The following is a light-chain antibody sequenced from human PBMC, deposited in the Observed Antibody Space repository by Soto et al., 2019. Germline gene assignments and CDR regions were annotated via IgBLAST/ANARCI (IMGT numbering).Light chain of an antibody. J-gene: IGKJ3*01. CDR2: AAS. Sequence: DIQMTQSPSSLSASVGDRVTITCRASQSISSYLNWYHQKPGKAPKLLIYAASSLQSGVPSRFSGRASGTDFTLTINILQTQDFSTYDCQQSYSTPLFTFGPGTKVAIK. V-gene: IGKV1-39*01. CDR3: QQSYSTPLFT. CDR1: QSISSY.